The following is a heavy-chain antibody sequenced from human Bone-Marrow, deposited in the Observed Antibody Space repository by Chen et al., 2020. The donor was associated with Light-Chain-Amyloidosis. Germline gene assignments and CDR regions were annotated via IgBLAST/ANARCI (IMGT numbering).Heavy chain of an antibody. CDR2: ISSSSRST. CDR3: AKEMGIHNGAFDI. J-gene: IGHJ3*02. Sequence: EVHLVESGGGLVKPGGSLRLSCAGSNFTFDVYTMNLVRLTPGKGLECVSAISSSSRSTYYADSVRGRFTTSRDNADNSLTLHMDDLRVEDTGVYFCAKEMGIHNGAFDIWGRGTVVTVSS. CDR1: NFTFDVYT. V-gene: IGHV3-21*01. D-gene: IGHD2-8*01.